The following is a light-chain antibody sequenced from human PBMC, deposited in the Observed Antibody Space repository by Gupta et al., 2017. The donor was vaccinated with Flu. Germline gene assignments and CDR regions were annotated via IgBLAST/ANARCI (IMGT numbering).Light chain of an antibody. J-gene: IGLJ2*01. CDR1: SSDVGGYNY. CDR3: CSYGGSKF. Sequence: GQSVTISCTGTSSDVGGYNYVSWYQQHPGKAPKLIIYEVNKRPSGVPDRFSGSKSGNTASLTVSGLLAEDEAYYYCCSYGGSKFFGGGTKLTVL. CDR2: EVN. V-gene: IGLV2-8*01.